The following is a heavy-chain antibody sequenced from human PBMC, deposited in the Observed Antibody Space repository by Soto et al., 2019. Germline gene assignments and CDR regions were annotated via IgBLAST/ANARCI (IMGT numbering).Heavy chain of an antibody. Sequence: ASVKVSCKASGYTFTGYYMHWVRQAPGQGLEWMGWINPNSGGTNYAQKFQGWVTMTRDTSISTAYMELSRLRSDDTAVYYCTRSGWYDDYYYGMDVWGQGTTVTVSS. CDR3: TRSGWYDDYYYGMDV. J-gene: IGHJ6*02. D-gene: IGHD6-19*01. V-gene: IGHV1-2*04. CDR2: INPNSGGT. CDR1: GYTFTGYY.